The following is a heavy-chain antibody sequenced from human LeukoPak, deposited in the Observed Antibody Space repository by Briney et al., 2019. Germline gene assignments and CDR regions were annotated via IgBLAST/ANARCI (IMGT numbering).Heavy chain of an antibody. J-gene: IGHJ4*02. CDR3: ASPGKYDNSPIDY. CDR2: IYHSGST. V-gene: IGHV4-38-2*01. D-gene: IGHD1-1*01. CDR1: GYSISSGYY. Sequence: SETLSLTCAVSGYSISSGYYWGWIRPPPGKGREGIGSIYHSGSTYYNPSLKSRVTISVDTSKNQFSLKLNSVTAADAAVYYCASPGKYDNSPIDYWGQGTLVTVSS.